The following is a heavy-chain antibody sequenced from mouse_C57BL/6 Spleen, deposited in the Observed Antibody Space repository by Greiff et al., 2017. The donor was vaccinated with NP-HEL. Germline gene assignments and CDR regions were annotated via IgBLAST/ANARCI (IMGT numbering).Heavy chain of an antibody. CDR3: ARHEDSLGYYGSSYAMDY. CDR1: GYTFTEYT. J-gene: IGHJ4*01. D-gene: IGHD1-1*01. CDR2: FYPGSGSI. Sequence: QVQLQQSGAELVKPGASVKLSCKASGYTFTEYTIHWVKQRSGQGLEWIGWFYPGSGSIKYNEKFKDKATLTADKASSTVYMELSRLTSEDSAVYFCARHEDSLGYYGSSYAMDYWGQGTSVTVSS. V-gene: IGHV1-62-2*01.